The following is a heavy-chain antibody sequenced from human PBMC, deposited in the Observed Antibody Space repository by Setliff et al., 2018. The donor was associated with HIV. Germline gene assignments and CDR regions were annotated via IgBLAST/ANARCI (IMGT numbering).Heavy chain of an antibody. V-gene: IGHV1-18*01. J-gene: IGHJ4*03. CDR2: ISAYNGNT. CDR3: ASLRDYYDSSGTDY. D-gene: IGHD3-22*01. CDR1: GYTFTSYG. Sequence: ASVKVSCKASGYTFTSYGISWVRQAPGQGLEWMGWISAYNGNTNYAQKLQGRVTMTTDTSTSTAYMELRSLRSEDTAVYYCASLRDYYDSSGTDYWGQGTTVTVSS.